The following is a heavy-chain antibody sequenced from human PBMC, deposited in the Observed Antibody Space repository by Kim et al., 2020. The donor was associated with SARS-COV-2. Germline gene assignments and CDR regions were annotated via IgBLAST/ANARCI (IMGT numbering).Heavy chain of an antibody. CDR1: GGSISSYH. Sequence: SETLSLTCTVSGGSISSYHWNWIRQPLGKGLEWIGHVSYSGGTIYNPSLNSRVTISIDTAKNQFSLKLTSVTAADTALYFCATRKLVAETVKEDSWFGPWGQGTLVTVS. CDR2: VSYSGGT. V-gene: IGHV4-59*01. CDR3: ATRKLVAETVKEDSWFGP. D-gene: IGHD2-2*01. J-gene: IGHJ5*02.